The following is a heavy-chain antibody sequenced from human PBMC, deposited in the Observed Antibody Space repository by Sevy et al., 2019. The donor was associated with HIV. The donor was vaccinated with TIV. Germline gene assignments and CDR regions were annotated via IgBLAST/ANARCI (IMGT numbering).Heavy chain of an antibody. CDR3: AGDHVKDGDLGDYYYFAMDV. V-gene: IGHV3-11*01. CDR2: ISGSDNTI. Sequence: GGSLRLSCAASGFTFSDYYMSWIRQAPGKGLEWVSYISGSDNTIYYADSVKGRFTISRDNAKNSLYLQMNTLRAEDTAVYYCAGDHVKDGDLGDYYYFAMDVWGPGTTVTVSS. D-gene: IGHD4-17*01. J-gene: IGHJ6*02. CDR1: GFTFSDYY.